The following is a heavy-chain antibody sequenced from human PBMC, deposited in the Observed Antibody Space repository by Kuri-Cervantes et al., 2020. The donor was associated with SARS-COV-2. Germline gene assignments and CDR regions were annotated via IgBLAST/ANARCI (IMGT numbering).Heavy chain of an antibody. CDR3: ARQLDYYDSSGYYYYYYYGMDV. CDR2: IYPGDSDT. D-gene: IGHD3-22*01. J-gene: IGHJ6*02. V-gene: IGHV5-51*01. Sequence: GGSLRLSCKGSGYSFTSYWIGWVRQMPGKGLEWMGIIYPGDSDTRYIPSFQGQVTISADKSISTAYLQWSSLKASDTAMYYCARQLDYYDSSGYYYYYYYGMDVWGQGTTVTVSS. CDR1: GYSFTSYW.